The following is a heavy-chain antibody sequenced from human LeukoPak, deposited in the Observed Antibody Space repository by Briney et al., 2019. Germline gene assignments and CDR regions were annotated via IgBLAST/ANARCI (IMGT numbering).Heavy chain of an antibody. CDR2: TSYDEINR. Sequence: PGRSLRLSCAASGFTFASHAMHWVRQAPGKGLEWVAVTSYDEINRFYVESVKGRFTISRDNSKNTLYLQMDSLRVEDTAVYYCARRAASGREAAAFDIWGQGTMVTVSS. CDR1: GFTFASHA. D-gene: IGHD6-19*01. J-gene: IGHJ3*02. V-gene: IGHV3-30-3*01. CDR3: ARRAASGREAAAFDI.